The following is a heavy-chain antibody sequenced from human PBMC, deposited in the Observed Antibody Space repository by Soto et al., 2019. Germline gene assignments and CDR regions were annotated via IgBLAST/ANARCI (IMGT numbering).Heavy chain of an antibody. J-gene: IGHJ6*02. D-gene: IGHD5-12*01. CDR2: VNPNSGGT. Sequence: ASVKVSCKASGYSFTDYKLHWVRQAPGQGLEWMGWVNPNSGGTNYAQKFQGWVTMTRDTSISTAYMELSRLRSDDTAVYYCARDQGYSGYEALYGMDVWGQGTTVTVSS. CDR3: ARDQGYSGYEALYGMDV. V-gene: IGHV1-2*04. CDR1: GYSFTDYK.